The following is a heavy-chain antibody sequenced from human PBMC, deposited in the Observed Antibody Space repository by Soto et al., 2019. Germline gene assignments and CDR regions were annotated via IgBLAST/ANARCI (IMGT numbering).Heavy chain of an antibody. V-gene: IGHV3-48*02. CDR3: ARDRGAAVAGEFDY. J-gene: IGHJ4*02. CDR2: ISSSSTI. Sequence: GGSLRLSCAASGFTFSSYSMNWVRQAPGKGLEWVSYISSSSTIYYADSVKGRFTISRDNAKNSLYLQMNSLRDEDTAVYYCARDRGAAVAGEFDYWGQGTLVTVSS. D-gene: IGHD6-19*01. CDR1: GFTFSSYS.